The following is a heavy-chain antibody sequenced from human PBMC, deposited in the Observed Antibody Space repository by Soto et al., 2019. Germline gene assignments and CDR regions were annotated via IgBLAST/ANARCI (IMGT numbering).Heavy chain of an antibody. Sequence: SETLSLTCTVSGGSISSGGYYWSWIRQHPGKGLEWIGYIYYSGSTYYNPSLKSRVTISVDTSKNQFSLKLSSVTAADTAVYYCARAGPLYCSSTSCYRDYYYGMDVWGQGTTVTGSS. D-gene: IGHD2-2*01. J-gene: IGHJ6*02. CDR2: IYYSGST. CDR3: ARAGPLYCSSTSCYRDYYYGMDV. V-gene: IGHV4-31*03. CDR1: GGSISSGGYY.